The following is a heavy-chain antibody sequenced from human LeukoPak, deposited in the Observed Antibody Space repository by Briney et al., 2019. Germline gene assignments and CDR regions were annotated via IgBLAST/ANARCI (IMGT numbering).Heavy chain of an antibody. J-gene: IGHJ4*02. Sequence: GESLKISCKGSGYSFTKFWIGWVRQMPGKGLERMGIIYPGDSDTRYSPSFQGQVTISADKSISTAYLQWSSLKASDTAMYYCASHSDLTPYYFDYWGQGTLVTVSS. V-gene: IGHV5-51*01. CDR3: ASHSDLTPYYFDY. CDR1: GYSFTKFW. CDR2: IYPGDSDT.